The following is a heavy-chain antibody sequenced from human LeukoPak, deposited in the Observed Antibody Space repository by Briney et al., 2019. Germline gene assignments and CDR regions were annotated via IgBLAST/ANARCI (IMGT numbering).Heavy chain of an antibody. CDR3: ARGLYCSGGSCYSFFDY. CDR2: INHSGST. D-gene: IGHD2-15*01. V-gene: IGHV4-34*01. Sequence: PSEILSLTCAVYGGSFSGYYWSWIRQPPGKGLEWIGEINHSGSTNYNPSLKSRVTISVDTSKNQFSLKLSSVTAADTAVYYCARGLYCSGGSCYSFFDYWGQGTLVTVSS. CDR1: GGSFSGYY. J-gene: IGHJ4*02.